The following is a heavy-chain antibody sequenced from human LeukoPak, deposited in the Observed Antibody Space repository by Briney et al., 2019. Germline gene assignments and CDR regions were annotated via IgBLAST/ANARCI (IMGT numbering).Heavy chain of an antibody. Sequence: SVKVSCKASGGTFSSYAISWVRQAPGQGLDWMGRIIPILGTANYAQKFQGRVTITTDESTSTAYMELSSLRSEDTAVYYCARSSPYGDYLFDYWGQGTLVTVSS. CDR2: IIPILGTA. D-gene: IGHD4-17*01. CDR1: GGTFSSYA. V-gene: IGHV1-69*11. J-gene: IGHJ4*02. CDR3: ARSSPYGDYLFDY.